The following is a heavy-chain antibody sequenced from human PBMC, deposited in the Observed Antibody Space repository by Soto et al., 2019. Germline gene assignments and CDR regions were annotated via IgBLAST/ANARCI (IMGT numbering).Heavy chain of an antibody. D-gene: IGHD6-13*01. CDR3: ARKSGSSWYWDY. CDR1: GYTFTSYD. CDR2: MNPNSGNT. J-gene: IGHJ4*02. Sequence: ASVKVSCKASGYTFTSYDINWVRQATGQGLEWMGWMNPNSGNTGYAQKFQGRVTMTRNTSISTAYMELSSLRSEDTAVYYCARKSGSSWYWDYWGQGTLVTVSS. V-gene: IGHV1-8*01.